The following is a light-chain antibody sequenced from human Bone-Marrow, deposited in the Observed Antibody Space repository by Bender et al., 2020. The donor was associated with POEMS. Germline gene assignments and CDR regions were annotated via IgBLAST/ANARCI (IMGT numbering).Light chain of an antibody. V-gene: IGLV2-14*03. CDR1: SSDVGGSNY. CDR2: DVS. Sequence: QSALTQPASVSGSPGQSITISCTGTSSDVGGSNYVSWYQLHPGKAPKLMISDVSNRPLGVSNRFSGSKSGNTASLTISGLQAEDEADYYCSSYTTGSSPYVFGTGTQVTVL. CDR3: SSYTTGSSPYV. J-gene: IGLJ1*01.